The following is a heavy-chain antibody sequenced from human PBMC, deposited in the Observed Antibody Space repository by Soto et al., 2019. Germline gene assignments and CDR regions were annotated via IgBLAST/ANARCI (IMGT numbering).Heavy chain of an antibody. J-gene: IGHJ3*02. D-gene: IGHD3-22*01. CDR1: GGSISSYY. Sequence: SETLSLTCTVSGGSISSYYWSWIRQPPGKGLEWIGYIYYSGSTNYNPSLKSRVTISVDTSKNQFSLKLSSVTAADTAVYYCARGSDYYDSSGYAFDIWGQGTMVTVSS. CDR3: ARGSDYYDSSGYAFDI. V-gene: IGHV4-59*01. CDR2: IYYSGST.